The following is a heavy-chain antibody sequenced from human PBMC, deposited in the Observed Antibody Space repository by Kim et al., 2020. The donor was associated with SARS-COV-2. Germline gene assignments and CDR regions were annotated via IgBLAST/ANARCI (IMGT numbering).Heavy chain of an antibody. CDR3: TRQYYGSGSSHDY. Sequence: GGSLRLSCAASGFTFSGSAMHWVRQASGKGLEWVGRIRSKANSYATAYAASVKGRFTISRDDSKNTAYLQMNSLKTEDTAVYYCTRQYYGSGSSHDYWGQGTLVTVSS. D-gene: IGHD3-10*01. V-gene: IGHV3-73*01. CDR1: GFTFSGSA. CDR2: IRSKANSYAT. J-gene: IGHJ4*02.